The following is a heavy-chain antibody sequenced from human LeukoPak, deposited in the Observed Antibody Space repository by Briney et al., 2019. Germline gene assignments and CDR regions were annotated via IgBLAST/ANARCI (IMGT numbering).Heavy chain of an antibody. Sequence: SQTLSLTCAISGDSVSSNSAAWNWIRQSPSRGLEWLGRTYYRSKWFNDYAVSVKSRITINPDTSKNQFSLQLNSVTPDDTAVYYCARGSSSQVANYYYYMDVRGKGTTVTVSS. CDR3: ARGSSSQVANYYYYMDV. J-gene: IGHJ6*03. V-gene: IGHV6-1*01. D-gene: IGHD5-12*01. CDR1: GDSVSSNSAA. CDR2: TYYRSKWFN.